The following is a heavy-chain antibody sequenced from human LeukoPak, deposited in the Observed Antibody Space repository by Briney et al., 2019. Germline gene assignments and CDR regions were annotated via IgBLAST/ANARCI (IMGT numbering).Heavy chain of an antibody. CDR3: AREDYYDSSGHG. CDR2: IIPIFGTA. V-gene: IGHV1-69*13. D-gene: IGHD3-22*01. Sequence: ASVKVSCKASGYTFSYYGISWVRQAPGQGLEWMGGIIPIFGTANYAQKFQGRVTITADESTSTAYMELSSLRSEDTAVYYCAREDYYDSSGHGWGQGTLVTVSS. J-gene: IGHJ4*02. CDR1: GYTFSYYG.